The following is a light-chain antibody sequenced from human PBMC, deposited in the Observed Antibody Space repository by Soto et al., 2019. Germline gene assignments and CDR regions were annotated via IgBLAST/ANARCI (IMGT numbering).Light chain of an antibody. CDR2: LNSDGSH. CDR3: QTWGTGIQV. CDR1: SGHSSYA. Sequence: QPALTQSPSASASLGASVKLTCTLSSGHSSYAIAWHQQQPHKGPRYLMNLNSDGSHRQGDVPPDRFSGSSSGADRYLTISRLQYEDEADYYCQTWGTGIQVFGGGTKLTVL. V-gene: IGLV4-69*01. J-gene: IGLJ2*01.